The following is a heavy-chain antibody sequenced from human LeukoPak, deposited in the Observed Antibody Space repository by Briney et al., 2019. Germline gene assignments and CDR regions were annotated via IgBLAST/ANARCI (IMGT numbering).Heavy chain of an antibody. D-gene: IGHD3-22*01. CDR2: ISGSGGST. CDR3: AKGSYDSSGYLYYFDY. J-gene: IGHJ4*02. CDR1: GFAFSSYA. Sequence: GGSLRLSCAASGFAFSSYAMSWVRQAPGKGLEWVSAISGSGGSTYYADSVKGRFTISRDNSKNTLYLQMNSLRAEDTAVYYCAKGSYDSSGYLYYFDYWGQGTLVTVSS. V-gene: IGHV3-23*01.